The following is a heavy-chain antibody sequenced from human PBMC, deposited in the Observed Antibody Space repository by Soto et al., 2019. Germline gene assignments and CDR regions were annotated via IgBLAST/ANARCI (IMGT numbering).Heavy chain of an antibody. CDR3: ARDPSDLWEPDQYFPH. CDR2: ISSSSRHI. D-gene: IGHD1-26*01. V-gene: IGHV3-21*01. J-gene: IGHJ1*01. Sequence: GGSLRLSCAASGFTFSSYSMNWVRQAPGKGLEWVSSISSSSRHIYYADSVKGRFTISRDNAKNSLYLQMNSLRAEDTAMYFCARDPSDLWEPDQYFPHWGQGTLVTVSS. CDR1: GFTFSSYS.